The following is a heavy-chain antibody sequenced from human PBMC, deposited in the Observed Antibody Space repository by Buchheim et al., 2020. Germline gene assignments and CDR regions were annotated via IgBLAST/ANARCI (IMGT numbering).Heavy chain of an antibody. CDR3: AMNYCISTSCYAPDFDY. CDR2: ISYDGSNK. J-gene: IGHJ4*02. D-gene: IGHD2-2*01. CDR1: GFTFSSYG. V-gene: IGHV3-30*03. Sequence: QVQLVESGGGVVQPGRSLRLSCAASGFTFSSYGMHWVRQAPGKGLEWVAVISYDGSNKYYAESVKGRFTISRDNFKNTLYLQMNSLRAEDTAVYYCAMNYCISTSCYAPDFDYWGQGTL.